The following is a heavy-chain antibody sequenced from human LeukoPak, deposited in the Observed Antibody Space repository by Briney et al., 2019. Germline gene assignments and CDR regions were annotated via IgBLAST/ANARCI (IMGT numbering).Heavy chain of an antibody. CDR1: GGSISSYY. J-gene: IGHJ3*01. CDR3: ARDRTGLLWFGESTHDAFDV. Sequence: SETLSLTCTVSGGSISSYYWSWIRQPAGKRLEWIGRMYISGTTNYNPSLKSRVTVSVDMSKNQFSLEVNSVTAADTAVYYCARDRTGLLWFGESTHDAFDVWGQGTMVTVSS. D-gene: IGHD3-10*01. CDR2: MYISGTT. V-gene: IGHV4-4*07.